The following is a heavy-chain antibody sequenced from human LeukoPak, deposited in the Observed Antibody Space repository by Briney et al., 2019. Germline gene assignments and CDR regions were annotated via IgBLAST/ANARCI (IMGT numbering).Heavy chain of an antibody. CDR2: INTYNGNT. CDR3: ARERNYYYDSSGYYWFDY. V-gene: IGHV1-18*01. CDR1: IYTLTSYG. J-gene: IGHJ5*01. D-gene: IGHD3-22*01. Sequence: ASVKVSCKASIYTLTSYGINWVRQARGQGLEWMGWINTYNGNTNYAQELQRRVIMITDTSTSTAYMELRSLRSDDTAVYYCARERNYYYDSSGYYWFDYWGQGTLVTVSS.